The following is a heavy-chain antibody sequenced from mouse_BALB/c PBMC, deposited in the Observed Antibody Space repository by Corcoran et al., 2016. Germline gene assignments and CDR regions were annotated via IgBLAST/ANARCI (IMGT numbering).Heavy chain of an antibody. CDR3: ARGDDGYYYFDY. D-gene: IGHD2-3*01. CDR2: ISYDGSN. CDR1: GYSITSGYY. Sequence: DVQLQESGPGLVKPSQSLSLTCSVTGYSITSGYYWNWIRQFPGNKLEWMGYISYDGSNNYNPSLKNRISITRDTSKNQFFLKLNSVTTEDTATYYCARGDDGYYYFDYWGQGTTLTVSS. V-gene: IGHV3-6*02. J-gene: IGHJ2*01.